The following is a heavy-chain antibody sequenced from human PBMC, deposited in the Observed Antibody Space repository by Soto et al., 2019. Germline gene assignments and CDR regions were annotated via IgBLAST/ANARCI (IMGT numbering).Heavy chain of an antibody. D-gene: IGHD3-3*01. CDR3: AQTIFGVYWFDP. CDR1: GYTFTSYY. V-gene: IGHV1-46*01. J-gene: IGHJ5*02. CDR2: INPSGGST. Sequence: ASVKVSCKASGYTFTSYYMHWVRQAPGQGLEWMGIINPSGGSTSYAQKFQGRVTMTRDTSTSTVYMELSSLRSEDTAVYYCAQTIFGVYWFDPWGQGNLVTVSS.